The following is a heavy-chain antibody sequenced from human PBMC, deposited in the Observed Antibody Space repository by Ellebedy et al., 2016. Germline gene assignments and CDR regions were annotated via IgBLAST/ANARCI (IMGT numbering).Heavy chain of an antibody. D-gene: IGHD3-3*01. CDR3: ARVVLRDNWFNP. CDR1: GGSISSYY. J-gene: IGHJ5*02. CDR2: IYYSGST. V-gene: IGHV4-59*12. Sequence: SETLSLXXTVSGGSISSYYWSWIRQPPGKGLEWIGYIYYSGSTNYNPSLKSRVTMSVDTSKNQFSLKLSSVTAADTAVYYCARVVLRDNWFNPWGQGTLVTVSS.